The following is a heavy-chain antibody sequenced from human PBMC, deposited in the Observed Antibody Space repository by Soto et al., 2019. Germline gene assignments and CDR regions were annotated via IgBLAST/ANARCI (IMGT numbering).Heavy chain of an antibody. D-gene: IGHD3-10*01. V-gene: IGHV3-30*18. J-gene: IGHJ6*02. Sequence: GGSLRLSCAASGFTFSTYDMQWVSQAPGKGLEWVAVISYDGYLNYYVDAVKGRFTVARDNSKDTLFLEMNSLRVEDAAVYFCAKDFKVSGSHYGTLNYYYGMDVWGQGTTVTVSS. CDR3: AKDFKVSGSHYGTLNYYYGMDV. CDR2: ISYDGYLN. CDR1: GFTFSTYD.